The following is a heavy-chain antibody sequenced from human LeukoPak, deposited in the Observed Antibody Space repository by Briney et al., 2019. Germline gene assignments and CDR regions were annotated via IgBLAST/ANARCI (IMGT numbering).Heavy chain of an antibody. CDR3: AKDGSSDFWSGYYGDWFDP. D-gene: IGHD3-3*01. J-gene: IGHJ5*02. CDR1: GFTFSSYA. CDR2: ISGSGGST. Sequence: GSLRLSCAASGFTFSSYAMSWVRQAPGKGLEWVSAISGSGGSTYYADSVKGRFTISRDNSKNTLYLQMNSLRAEDTAVYYCAKDGSSDFWSGYYGDWFDPWGQGTLVTVSS. V-gene: IGHV3-23*01.